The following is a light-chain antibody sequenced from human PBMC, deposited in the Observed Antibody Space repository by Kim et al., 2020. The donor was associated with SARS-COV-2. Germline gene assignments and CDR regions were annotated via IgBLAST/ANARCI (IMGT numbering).Light chain of an antibody. Sequence: PGQRVTISCSGSSSNIGSNTVNWYQQLPGTAPKLLIYSNNQRPSGVPDRFSGSKSGTSASLAISGLQSEDEADYYCAGDDSLNGYVFGTGTKVTVL. CDR3: AGDDSLNGYV. CDR1: SSNIGSNT. V-gene: IGLV1-44*01. J-gene: IGLJ1*01. CDR2: SNN.